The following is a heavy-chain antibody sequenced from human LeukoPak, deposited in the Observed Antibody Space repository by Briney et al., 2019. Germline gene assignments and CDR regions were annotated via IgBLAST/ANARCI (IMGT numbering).Heavy chain of an antibody. V-gene: IGHV2-5*02. CDR3: AHRKIVVVADAFDI. CDR2: IYWDGDK. D-gene: IGHD3-22*01. Sequence: SGPTLVNPTQTLTLTCTFSGFSLNTSGVGVGWIRQPPGKALEWLALIYWDGDKRYSPSLKSRLTITKDTSKTQVVLTMTNMDPVDTATYYCAHRKIVVVADAFDIWGQGTMVTVSS. CDR1: GFSLNTSGVG. J-gene: IGHJ3*02.